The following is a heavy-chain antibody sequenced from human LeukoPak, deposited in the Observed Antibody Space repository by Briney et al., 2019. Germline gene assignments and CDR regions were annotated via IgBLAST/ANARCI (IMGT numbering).Heavy chain of an antibody. CDR2: IYYSGST. CDR3: AKESPPFDY. Sequence: PSETLSLTCTVSGGSISSYYWSWIRQPPGKGLEWIGYIYYSGSTNYNPSLKSRVTISVDTSKNQFSLKLSSVTAADTAVYYCAKESPPFDYWGQGTLVTVSS. V-gene: IGHV4-59*08. D-gene: IGHD3-10*01. CDR1: GGSISSYY. J-gene: IGHJ4*02.